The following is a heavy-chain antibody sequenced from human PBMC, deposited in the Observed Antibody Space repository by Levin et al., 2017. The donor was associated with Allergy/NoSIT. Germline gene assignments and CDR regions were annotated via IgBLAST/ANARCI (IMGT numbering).Heavy chain of an antibody. J-gene: IGHJ4*02. V-gene: IGHV3-23*01. CDR2: ISGSDGSA. CDR1: GFTFNNYA. CDR3: AKDKAAADTEFTFDY. D-gene: IGHD6-13*01. Sequence: PGGSLRLSCVASGFTFNNYAMNWVRQAPGKGLEWVSGISGSDGSAYYADSVKGRFTISRDNSKNTLYLQMNSLRAEDTAVYYCAKDKAAADTEFTFDYWGQGTLVTVSS.